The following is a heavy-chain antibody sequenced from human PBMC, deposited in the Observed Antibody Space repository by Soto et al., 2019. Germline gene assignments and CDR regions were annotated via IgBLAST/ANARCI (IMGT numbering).Heavy chain of an antibody. CDR1: GGTFSSYA. Sequence: QVQLVQSGAEVKKPGSSVKVSCKASGGTFSSYAISWVRHAPGQGLEWMGGIIPIFGTANYAQKFQGRVTITADESTSTAYMELSSLRSEDTAVYYCATHSSIGRQGTNGMDVWGQGTTVTVSS. D-gene: IGHD2-15*01. J-gene: IGHJ6*02. CDR3: ATHSSIGRQGTNGMDV. V-gene: IGHV1-69*01. CDR2: IIPIFGTA.